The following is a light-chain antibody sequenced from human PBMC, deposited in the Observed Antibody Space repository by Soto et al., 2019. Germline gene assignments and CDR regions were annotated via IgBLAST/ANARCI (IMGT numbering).Light chain of an antibody. J-gene: IGKJ4*01. Sequence: IQLPQSPSSLSASVGDRVTMTCRASHDIAISLAWYQQKPGEAPKLLTYAASTLYVGVPSRFSGIGSGTDVAITITSLPAEDFATYYYQQPHMYPSTFGGGTKVEIK. CDR2: AAS. V-gene: IGKV1-9*01. CDR1: HDIAIS. CDR3: QQPHMYPST.